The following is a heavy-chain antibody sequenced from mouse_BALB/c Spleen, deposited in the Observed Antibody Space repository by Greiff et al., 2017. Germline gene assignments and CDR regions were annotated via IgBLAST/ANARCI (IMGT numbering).Heavy chain of an antibody. CDR1: GFTFSSFG. Sequence: EVQLVESGGGLVQPGGSRKLSCAASGFTFSSFGMHWVRQAPEKGLEWVAYISSGSSTIYYADTVKGRFTISRDNPKNTLFLQMTSLRSEDTAMYYCARNDYDEVYYAMDYWGQGTSVTVSS. J-gene: IGHJ4*01. CDR3: ARNDYDEVYYAMDY. CDR2: ISSGSSTI. D-gene: IGHD2-4*01. V-gene: IGHV5-17*02.